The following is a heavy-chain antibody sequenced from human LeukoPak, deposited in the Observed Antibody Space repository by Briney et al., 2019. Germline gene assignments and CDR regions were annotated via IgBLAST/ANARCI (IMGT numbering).Heavy chain of an antibody. J-gene: IGHJ4*02. V-gene: IGHV4-31*11. CDR2: IYYSGST. Sequence: ASQTLSLTCAVSGGSISRGGYSWSWIRQPPGKGLEWIGYIYYSGSTYYNPSLKSRVTISVDTSKNQFSLKLSSVTAADTAVYYCARDLKGDYYDSSGYYYTWGQGTLVTVSS. CDR1: GGSISRGGYS. D-gene: IGHD3-22*01. CDR3: ARDLKGDYYDSSGYYYT.